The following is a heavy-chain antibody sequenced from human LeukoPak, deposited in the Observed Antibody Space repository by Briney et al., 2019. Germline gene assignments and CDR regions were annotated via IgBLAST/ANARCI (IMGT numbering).Heavy chain of an antibody. Sequence: SETLSLTCTVSGGSISSGGYYWSWIRQHPGKGLEWIGYIYYSGSTYYNPSLKSRVTISVDTSKNQFSLKLSSVTAADTAVYYCARGIPYYYDSSGYHFDYWGQGTLVTVSS. J-gene: IGHJ4*02. CDR1: GGSISSGGYY. V-gene: IGHV4-31*03. D-gene: IGHD3-22*01. CDR2: IYYSGST. CDR3: ARGIPYYYDSSGYHFDY.